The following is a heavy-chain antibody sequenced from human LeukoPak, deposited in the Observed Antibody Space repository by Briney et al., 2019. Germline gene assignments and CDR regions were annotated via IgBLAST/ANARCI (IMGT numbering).Heavy chain of an antibody. J-gene: IGHJ5*02. CDR3: AKDRGSYDFWSDYSANWFDP. D-gene: IGHD3-3*01. CDR1: GFTFSTYA. V-gene: IGHV3-23*01. Sequence: PWGSLRLSCAASGFTFSTYAMSWVRQAPGKGLEWVSAISGSGGSTYYADSVKGRFTISRDNSKNTLYLQINSLRAEDTAVYYCAKDRGSYDFWSDYSANWFDPWGQGTLVTVSS. CDR2: ISGSGGST.